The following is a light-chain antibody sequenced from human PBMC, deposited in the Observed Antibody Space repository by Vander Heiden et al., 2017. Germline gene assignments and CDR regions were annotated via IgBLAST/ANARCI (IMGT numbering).Light chain of an antibody. CDR2: GAS. CDR3: QQYGSLPST. Sequence: EIVLTQSPGTLSLSPGERATLSCRASQSVSSSYLAWYPQKPGQAPRLPIYGASSRATGIPDRFSGSGSGTDFTLTISRLEPEDFAVYYCQQYGSLPSTFGGGTKVEIK. J-gene: IGKJ4*01. V-gene: IGKV3-20*01. CDR1: QSVSSSY.